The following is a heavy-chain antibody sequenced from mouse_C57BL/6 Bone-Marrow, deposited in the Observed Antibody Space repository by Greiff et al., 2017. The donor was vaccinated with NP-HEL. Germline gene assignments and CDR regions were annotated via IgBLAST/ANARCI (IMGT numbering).Heavy chain of an antibody. CDR2: IYPSDSET. D-gene: IGHD2-5*01. CDR1: GYTFTSYW. Sequence: QVQLQQPGAELVRPGSSVKLSCKASGYTFTSYWMDWVKQRPGQGLEWIGNIYPSDSETHYNQKFKDKATLTVDKSYSTAYMQLSSLSSEDSAVYYCASPSYYSNYHWYFDVWGTGTTVTVSS. J-gene: IGHJ1*03. CDR3: ASPSYYSNYHWYFDV. V-gene: IGHV1-61*01.